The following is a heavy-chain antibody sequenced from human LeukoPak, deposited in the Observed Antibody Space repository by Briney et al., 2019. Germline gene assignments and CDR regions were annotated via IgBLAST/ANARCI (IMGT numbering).Heavy chain of an antibody. Sequence: SETLSLTCAVSGYSISSGYYWGWIRQPPGKGLEWIGSIYHSGSTYYNPSLKSRVTISVDTSKNQFSLKLSSVTAADTAVYYCARESLGCGGGSCSKGNYYYYMDVWGKGTTVTVSS. CDR1: GYSISSGYY. CDR2: IYHSGST. V-gene: IGHV4-38-2*02. J-gene: IGHJ6*03. CDR3: ARESLGCGGGSCSKGNYYYYMDV. D-gene: IGHD2-15*01.